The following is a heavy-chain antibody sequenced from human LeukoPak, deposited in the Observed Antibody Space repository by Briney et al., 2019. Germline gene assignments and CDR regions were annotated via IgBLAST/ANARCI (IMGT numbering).Heavy chain of an antibody. CDR1: GFTFSSYG. D-gene: IGHD3-10*01. CDR3: ARVGSDYYGSGSSWAFDI. Sequence: GGSLRLSCAASGFTFSSYGMHWVRQAPGKGLEWVAFIRYDGSNKYYADSVKGRFTISRDNSKNTLYLQMNSLRAEDTAVYYCARVGSDYYGSGSSWAFDIWGQGTMVTVSS. J-gene: IGHJ3*02. CDR2: IRYDGSNK. V-gene: IGHV3-30*02.